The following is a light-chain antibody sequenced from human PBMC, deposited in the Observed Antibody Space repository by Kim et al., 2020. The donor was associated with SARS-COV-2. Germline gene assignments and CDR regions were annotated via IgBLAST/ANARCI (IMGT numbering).Light chain of an antibody. CDR3: QQYNRYPIT. CDR2: DAS. J-gene: IGKJ5*01. CDR1: QSISSW. Sequence: DIQMTQSPSTLSASVGDRVTITCRASQSISSWLAWYQQKPGKAPTLLIYDASDLESGVPSRFSGSGSGTEFTLTISSLQPDDFATYYCQQYNRYPITFGQGTRLEIK. V-gene: IGKV1-5*01.